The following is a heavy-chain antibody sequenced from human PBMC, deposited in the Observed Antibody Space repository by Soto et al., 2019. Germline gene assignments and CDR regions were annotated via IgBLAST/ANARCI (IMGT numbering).Heavy chain of an antibody. J-gene: IGHJ6*02. V-gene: IGHV1-69*13. CDR1: GGTFSSYA. Sequence: SAKVSCKASGGTFSSYAISWVRQAPGQGLEWMGGIIPIFGTANYAQKFQGRVTITADESTSTAYMELSSLRSEDTAVYYCARCITMIVVSPYGMDVWGQGTTVTVSS. CDR3: ARCITMIVVSPYGMDV. D-gene: IGHD3-22*01. CDR2: IIPIFGTA.